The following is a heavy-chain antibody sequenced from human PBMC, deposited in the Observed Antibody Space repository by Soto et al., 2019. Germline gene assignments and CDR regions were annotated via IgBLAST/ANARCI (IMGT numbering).Heavy chain of an antibody. CDR2: IYYSGGT. Sequence: SETLSLTCTVSGGSISSFYWSWIRQPPGKGLEWIGYIYYSGGTNYNPSLKSRVTISVDTSKNQFSLKLSSVTAADTAVYYCSREVAAAGTGIDSWGQGTLVTVSS. CDR3: SREVAAAGTGIDS. J-gene: IGHJ4*02. CDR1: GGSISSFY. V-gene: IGHV4-59*01. D-gene: IGHD6-13*01.